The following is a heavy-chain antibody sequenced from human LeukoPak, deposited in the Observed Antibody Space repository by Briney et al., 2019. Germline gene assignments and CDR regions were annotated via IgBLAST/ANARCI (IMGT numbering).Heavy chain of an antibody. J-gene: IGHJ4*02. CDR2: IYYSGST. CDR1: SGSISSYY. D-gene: IGHD3-10*01. V-gene: IGHV4-59*01. CDR3: AGAGRFFGESDY. Sequence: SETLSLTCTVSSGSISSYYWSWIRQPPGKGLEWIGYIYYSGSTNYNPSLKSRVTISVDTSKNQFSLKLSSVTAADTAVYYCAGAGRFFGESDYWGQGTLVTVSS.